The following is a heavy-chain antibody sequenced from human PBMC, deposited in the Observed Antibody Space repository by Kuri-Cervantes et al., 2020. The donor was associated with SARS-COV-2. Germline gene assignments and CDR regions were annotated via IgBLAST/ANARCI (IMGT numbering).Heavy chain of an antibody. CDR1: GFTFSSYS. Sequence: GGSLRLSCAASGFTFSSYSMNWVRQAPGKGLEWVSSISSSSSYIHYADSVKGRFIISRDNAKNSLYLQMNYLRDEDTAVYYCARCWYYGMDVWGQGTTVTVSS. V-gene: IGHV3-21*01. D-gene: IGHD6-13*01. CDR2: ISSSSSYI. CDR3: ARCWYYGMDV. J-gene: IGHJ6*02.